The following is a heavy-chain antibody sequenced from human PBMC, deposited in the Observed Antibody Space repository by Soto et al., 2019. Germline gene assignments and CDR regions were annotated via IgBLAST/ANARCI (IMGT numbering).Heavy chain of an antibody. D-gene: IGHD3-16*01. CDR3: ASHGLGVSSPPYFDN. CDR1: GGTFSGYV. V-gene: IGHV1-69*01. J-gene: IGHJ4*02. CDR2: FVPLFGTT. Sequence: QLVQSGSEVKKPGSSVKVSCQASGGTFSGYVVTWVRQAPGQGLEWMGEFVPLFGTTNYAQRISGRITITAEESTSTAYMELRTLSSDDTAVYYCASHGLGVSSPPYFDNWGQGTLVTVSS.